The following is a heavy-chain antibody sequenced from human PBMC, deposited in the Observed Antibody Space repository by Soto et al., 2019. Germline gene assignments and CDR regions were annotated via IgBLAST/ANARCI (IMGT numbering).Heavy chain of an antibody. D-gene: IGHD2-2*01. CDR3: ARDPPNGQLYYYGMDV. CDR1: GFTFSSYA. V-gene: IGHV3-30-3*01. Sequence: PGGSLRLSCAASGFTFSSYAMHWVRQAPGKGLEWVAVISYDGSNKYYADSVKGRFTISRDNSKNTLYLQMNSLRAEDTAVYYCARDPPNGQLYYYGMDVWGQGTTVTVSS. J-gene: IGHJ6*02. CDR2: ISYDGSNK.